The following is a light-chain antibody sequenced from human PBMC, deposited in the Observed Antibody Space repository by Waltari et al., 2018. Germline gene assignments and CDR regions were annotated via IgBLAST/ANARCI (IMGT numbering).Light chain of an antibody. V-gene: IGLV1-47*01. Sequence: QSVLTQPPSASGTPGQRVTISCSGSSSNLGSNYVYWYQQFPGTAPRLLIYRKNQRPSGVPDRFSGSKSGTSASLAISGLRSEDEADYYCAAWDDSLSGPVFGGGTKLTVL. CDR2: RKN. J-gene: IGLJ2*01. CDR3: AAWDDSLSGPV. CDR1: SSNLGSNY.